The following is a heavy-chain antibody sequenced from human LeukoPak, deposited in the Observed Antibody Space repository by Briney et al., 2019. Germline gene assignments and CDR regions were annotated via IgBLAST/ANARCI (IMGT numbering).Heavy chain of an antibody. V-gene: IGHV1-69*04. J-gene: IGHJ4*02. D-gene: IGHD3-16*02. CDR2: IIPILGIA. Sequence: ASVKVSCKASGGTFSSYAISWVRQAPGQGLEWMGRIIPILGIANYAQKFQGRVTITADKSTSTAYMELSSLRSEDTAVYYCARLSPIQSYDYWGQGTLVTVSS. CDR1: GGTFSSYA. CDR3: ARLSPIQSYDY.